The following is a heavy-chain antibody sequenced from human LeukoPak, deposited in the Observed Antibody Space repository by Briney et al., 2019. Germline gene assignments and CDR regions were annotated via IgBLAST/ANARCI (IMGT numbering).Heavy chain of an antibody. CDR1: GFIFSSYS. J-gene: IGHJ4*02. CDR3: AKAGALVSYYFDY. D-gene: IGHD1-26*01. Sequence: PGGSLRLSCAASGFIFSSYSMNWVRQAPGKGLEWVSYISSSSSTMYYAASVKGRFSISRDNAQNSLYLQLNSLKSEDTAVYHCAKAGALVSYYFDYWGQGTLVTVSS. CDR2: ISSSSSTM. V-gene: IGHV3-48*01.